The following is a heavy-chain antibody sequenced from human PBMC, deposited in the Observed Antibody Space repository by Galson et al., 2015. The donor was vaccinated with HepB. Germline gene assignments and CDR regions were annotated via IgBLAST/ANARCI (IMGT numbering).Heavy chain of an antibody. CDR3: ARAYFSYYGSGSYYIDY. D-gene: IGHD3-10*01. CDR1: GFTFSSHA. V-gene: IGHV3-23*01. J-gene: IGHJ4*02. CDR2: ISGSGGST. Sequence: SLRLSCAASGFTFSSHAMSWVRQAPGKGLEWVSAISGSGGSTYYADSVKGRFTIPRDNSKNTLYLQMNSLRAEDTAVYYCARAYFSYYGSGSYYIDYWGQGTLVTVSS.